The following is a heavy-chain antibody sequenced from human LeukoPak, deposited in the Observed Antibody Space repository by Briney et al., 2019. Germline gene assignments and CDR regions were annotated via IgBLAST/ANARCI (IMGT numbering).Heavy chain of an antibody. D-gene: IGHD3-10*01. CDR3: ARVGLTRGEAFDV. CDR2: TDPKRGAT. J-gene: IGHJ3*01. Sequence: ASVKVSCKASGYTFTDYNVHWVRQAPGQGLEWMGWTDPKRGATKYAQKFEGRVTMTRDTSITTFYMELNSLTCDDTAMYTCARVGLTRGEAFDVWGQGTMVTVSS. V-gene: IGHV1-2*02. CDR1: GYTFTDYN.